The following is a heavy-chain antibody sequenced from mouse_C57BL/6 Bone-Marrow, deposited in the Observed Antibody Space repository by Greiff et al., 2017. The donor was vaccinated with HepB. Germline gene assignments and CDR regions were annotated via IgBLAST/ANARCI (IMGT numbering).Heavy chain of an antibody. CDR1: GFNIKDDY. CDR2: IDPENGDT. Sequence: VQLKESGAELVRPGASVKLSCTASGFNIKDDYMHWVKPRPEQGLEWIGWIDPENGDTEYASKFQGKATITADTSSNTAYLQLSSLTSEDTAVYYCTTLNYYGSSSGYFDVWGTGTTVTVSS. J-gene: IGHJ1*03. D-gene: IGHD1-1*01. CDR3: TTLNYYGSSSGYFDV. V-gene: IGHV14-4*01.